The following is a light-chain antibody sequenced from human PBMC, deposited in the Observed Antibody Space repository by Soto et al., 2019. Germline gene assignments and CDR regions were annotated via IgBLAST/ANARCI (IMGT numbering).Light chain of an antibody. CDR2: EVS. Sequence: QSVLTQPPSVSGSPGQSVTISCTGTSSDVGSYNRVSWYQQPPGTAPKLMIYEVSNRPSGVPDRFSGSKSGDTASLTISWLQAEDEADYCCSSYTSSSTYVFGTGTKVTVL. V-gene: IGLV2-18*02. CDR3: SSYTSSSTYV. CDR1: SSDVGSYNR. J-gene: IGLJ1*01.